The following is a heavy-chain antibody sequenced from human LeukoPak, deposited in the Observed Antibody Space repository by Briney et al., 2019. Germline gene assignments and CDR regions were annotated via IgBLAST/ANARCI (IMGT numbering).Heavy chain of an antibody. V-gene: IGHV4-30-2*01. J-gene: IGHJ4*02. CDR2: IYHSGST. CDR3: ARGGTIFGPDY. Sequence: SETLSLTCTVSGGSISSGGYYWSWIRQPPGKGLEWIGYIYHSGSTYYNPSLKSRVTISVDRSKNQFSLKLSSVTAADTAVYYCARGGTIFGPDYWGQGTLVTVSS. CDR1: GGSISSGGYY. D-gene: IGHD3-3*01.